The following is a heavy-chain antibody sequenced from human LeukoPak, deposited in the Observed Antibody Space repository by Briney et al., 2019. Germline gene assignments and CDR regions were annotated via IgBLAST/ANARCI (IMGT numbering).Heavy chain of an antibody. CDR3: AKNGGYGDYGDR. CDR2: INPNSGAT. V-gene: IGHV1-2*02. D-gene: IGHD4-17*01. Sequence: ASVKVSCKASGYTFTGYYMHWVRQTPGQGLEWMGWINPNSGATNYAQKFQGRVTMTRDTSIRTAYMELSRLRSDDTAVYYCAKNGGYGDYGDRWGRGTLVTVSS. J-gene: IGHJ5*02. CDR1: GYTFTGYY.